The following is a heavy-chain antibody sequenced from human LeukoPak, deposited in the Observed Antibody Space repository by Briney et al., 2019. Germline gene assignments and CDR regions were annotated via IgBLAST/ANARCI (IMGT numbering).Heavy chain of an antibody. CDR3: AKRSYYRSTNWFDP. J-gene: IGHJ5*02. D-gene: IGHD3-10*01. V-gene: IGHV3-23*01. CDR2: ISGSGGST. Sequence: GGSLRLSCAASGFTFSSYAMSWVRQAPGQGLEWVSAISGSGGSTYYADSVKGRFTISRDNSKNTLYLQMNSLRAEDAAVYYCAKRSYYRSTNWFDPWGQGTLVTVSS. CDR1: GFTFSSYA.